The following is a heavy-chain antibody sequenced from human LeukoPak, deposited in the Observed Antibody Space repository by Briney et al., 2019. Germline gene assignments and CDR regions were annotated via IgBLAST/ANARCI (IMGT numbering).Heavy chain of an antibody. Sequence: SETLSLTCTVSGGSISSGSYYWSWIRQPPGKGLEWIGEINHSGSTNYNPSLKSRVTISVDTSKNQFSLKLSSVTAADTAVYYCARQGRWLQATDYWGQGTLVTVSS. J-gene: IGHJ4*02. CDR1: GGSISSGSYY. CDR3: ARQGRWLQATDY. CDR2: INHSGST. V-gene: IGHV4-39*07. D-gene: IGHD5-24*01.